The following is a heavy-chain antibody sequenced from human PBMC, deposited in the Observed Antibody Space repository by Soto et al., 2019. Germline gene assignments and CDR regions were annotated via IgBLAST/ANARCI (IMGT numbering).Heavy chain of an antibody. CDR3: ARGKALVPAALDY. V-gene: IGHV3-30-3*01. Sequence: PGGSLRLSCAASGFTFSSYAMHWVRQAPVKGLEQVAVISYDGSNRYYADSVKGRFTISRDNSRNTLYLQMNSLRAEDTAVYYCARGKALVPAALDYWGQGPLVTVSS. J-gene: IGHJ4*02. CDR2: ISYDGSNR. D-gene: IGHD2-2*01. CDR1: GFTFSSYA.